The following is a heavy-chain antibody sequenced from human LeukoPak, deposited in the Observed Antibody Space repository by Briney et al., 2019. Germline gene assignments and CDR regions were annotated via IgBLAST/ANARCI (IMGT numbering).Heavy chain of an antibody. CDR1: GFTFSNYS. CDR3: ARAKRNGFDI. J-gene: IGHJ3*02. V-gene: IGHV3-48*01. CDR2: IRSSSTTI. Sequence: PGGSLRLSCEDSGFTFSNYSMNWVCQAPGKGLEWVSYIRSSSTTIYYADSVKGRFTISRDNAKNSLYLQMNSLRAEDTAVYYCARAKRNGFDIWGQGTMVTVSS.